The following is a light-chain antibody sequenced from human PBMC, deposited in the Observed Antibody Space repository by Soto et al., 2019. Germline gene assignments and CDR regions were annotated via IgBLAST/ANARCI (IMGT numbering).Light chain of an antibody. CDR3: QQRNIWPPVT. V-gene: IGKV3-11*01. Sequence: EIVLTQSPAILSLSPGEKATLSCRASQSVSGSLGWYQQKPGQAPRLIIYDASVRATGIPARFSGSGSGTDFTLTISSLEPEDFAVYYCQQRNIWPPVTFGQGTRLEIK. CDR2: DAS. CDR1: QSVSGS. J-gene: IGKJ5*01.